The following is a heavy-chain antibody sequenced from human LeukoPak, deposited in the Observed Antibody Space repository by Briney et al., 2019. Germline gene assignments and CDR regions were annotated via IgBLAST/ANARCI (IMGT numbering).Heavy chain of an antibody. V-gene: IGHV1-24*01. CDR3: ATRAPRGDYGDYVEAFDI. CDR1: GYTLTELS. Sequence: ASVKVSCKVSGYTLTELSMHWVRQAPGKGLEWMGGFDPEDGETIYAQKFQGRVTMTEDTSTDTAYMELSSLRSEDTAVYYCATRAPRGDYGDYVEAFDIWDQGTMVTVSS. D-gene: IGHD4-17*01. CDR2: FDPEDGET. J-gene: IGHJ3*02.